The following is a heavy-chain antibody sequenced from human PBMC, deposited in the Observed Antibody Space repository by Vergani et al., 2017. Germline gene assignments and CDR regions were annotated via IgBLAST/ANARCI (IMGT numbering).Heavy chain of an antibody. J-gene: IGHJ5*02. V-gene: IGHV1-69*06. CDR1: GYSFTSYW. CDR3: AGSWYPRNWFDP. CDR2: LIPIFGTA. D-gene: IGHD6-13*01. Sequence: VQLVQSGAEVKKPGESLKISCKGSGYSFTSYWIGWVRQAPGQGLEWMGGLIPIFGTANYAQKFQGRVTITADKSTSTAYMELSSLRSEDTAVYYCAGSWYPRNWFDPWGQGTLVTVSS.